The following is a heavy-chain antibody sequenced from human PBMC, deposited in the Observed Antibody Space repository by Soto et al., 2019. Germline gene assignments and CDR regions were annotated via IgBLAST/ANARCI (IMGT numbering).Heavy chain of an antibody. V-gene: IGHV1-18*04. J-gene: IGHJ4*02. D-gene: IGHD6-6*01. CDR2: ISAYNGNT. CDR3: ARDFVYGTSSGDGFDY. Sequence: QVQLVQSGAEVKKPGASVKVSCKASGYTFTGYGMSWVRQAPRQGLEWMGWISAYNGNTNYAQKVQGRVTMTTDTSTTTAYMELRSLRSDDTAVYYCARDFVYGTSSGDGFDYWGQGTLVTVSS. CDR1: GYTFTGYG.